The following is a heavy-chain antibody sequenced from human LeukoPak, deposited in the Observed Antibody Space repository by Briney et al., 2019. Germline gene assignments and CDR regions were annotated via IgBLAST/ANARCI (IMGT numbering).Heavy chain of an antibody. CDR1: GGSISSGGYY. V-gene: IGHV4-31*03. D-gene: IGHD2-15*01. J-gene: IGHJ5*02. Sequence: SETLSLTCTVSGGSISSGGYYWSWIRQHPGKGLEWIGYIYYSGSTYYNPSLKSRVTISVDTSKNQFSLKLSSVTAADTAVYYCARDRTGYCSGGSCYWFDPWGQGTLVTVSS. CDR3: ARDRTGYCSGGSCYWFDP. CDR2: IYYSGST.